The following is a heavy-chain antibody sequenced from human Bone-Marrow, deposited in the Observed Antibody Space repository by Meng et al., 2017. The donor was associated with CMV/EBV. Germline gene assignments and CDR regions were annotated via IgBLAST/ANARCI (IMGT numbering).Heavy chain of an antibody. Sequence: GESLKISCAASGFTFSSYVMHWVRQATGKGLEWVSAIGTAGDTYYPGSVKGRFTISRENAKNSLYLQMNSLRAGDTAVYYCARGEGVVGATPFDIWGQGTTVTVSS. D-gene: IGHD1-26*01. J-gene: IGHJ6*02. CDR2: IGTAGDT. CDR3: ARGEGVVGATPFDI. CDR1: GFTFSSYV. V-gene: IGHV3-13*01.